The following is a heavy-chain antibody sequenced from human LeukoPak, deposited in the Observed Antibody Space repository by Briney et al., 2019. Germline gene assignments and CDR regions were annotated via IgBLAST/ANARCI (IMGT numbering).Heavy chain of an antibody. CDR2: INPNSGGT. D-gene: IGHD3-22*01. J-gene: IGHJ5*02. Sequence: VSVKVSCKASGYIFTDYYIHWVRQAPGQGLEWMGWINPNSGGTNYAQKFQGRVTMTRDTSISTAYMELSRLRSDDTAVYYCARSTYYDSSGYYDNWFDPWGQGTLVTVSS. CDR1: GYIFTDYY. CDR3: ARSTYYDSSGYYDNWFDP. V-gene: IGHV1-2*02.